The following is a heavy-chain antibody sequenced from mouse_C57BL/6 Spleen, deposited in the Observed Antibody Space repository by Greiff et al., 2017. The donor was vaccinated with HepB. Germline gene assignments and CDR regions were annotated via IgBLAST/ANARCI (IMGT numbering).Heavy chain of an antibody. V-gene: IGHV1-7*01. D-gene: IGHD1-1*01. CDR2: INPSSGYT. J-gene: IGHJ2*01. CDR3: ARENYGSSYHYFDY. Sequence: QVQLQQSGAELAKPGASVKLSCKASGYTFTSYWMHWVKQRPGQGLEWIGYINPSSGYTKYNQKFKDKATLTAEKSSSTAYMQLSSLTYEDSAVYYCARENYGSSYHYFDYWGQGTTLTVSS. CDR1: GYTFTSYW.